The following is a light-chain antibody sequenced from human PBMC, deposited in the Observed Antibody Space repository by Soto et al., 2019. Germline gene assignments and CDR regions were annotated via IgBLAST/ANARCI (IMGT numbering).Light chain of an antibody. CDR1: SSNIGTNT. Sequence: WVPTHPRSASWTPGRWVTISCSGSSSNIGTNTVNWYQQLPGTAPKLLIYSGNQRPSGVPDRFSASKSGTSASLAISGLHSEDEADYYCAAWDDSLNGYVFGPGTKVTAL. V-gene: IGLV1-44*01. CDR2: SGN. J-gene: IGLJ1*01. CDR3: AAWDDSLNGYV.